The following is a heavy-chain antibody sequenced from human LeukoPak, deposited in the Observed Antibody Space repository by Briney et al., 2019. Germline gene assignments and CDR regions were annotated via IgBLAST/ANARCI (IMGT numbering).Heavy chain of an antibody. V-gene: IGHV3-23*01. CDR1: GFSFSSYD. Sequence: QAGGSLRLSCAASGFSFSSYDMSWVRQAPGKGLEWVSGISGSGGSAYYADSVKGRSTISRDNSKNTLYLQITSLRAEDSDVYYCAKDHGWPNPYWGQGTLVTVSS. D-gene: IGHD5-24*01. CDR2: ISGSGGSA. CDR3: AKDHGWPNPY. J-gene: IGHJ4*02.